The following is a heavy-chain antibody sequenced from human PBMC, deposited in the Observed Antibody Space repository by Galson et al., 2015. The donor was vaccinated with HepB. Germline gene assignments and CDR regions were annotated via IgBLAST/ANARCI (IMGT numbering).Heavy chain of an antibody. CDR3: ARDRVELLWFGELSRYYGMDV. D-gene: IGHD3-10*01. Sequence: SVKVSCKASGSTFTSYYMHWVRQAPGQGLEWMGIINPSGGSTSYAQKFQGRVTMTRDTSTSTVYVELSSLRSEDTAVYYCARDRVELLWFGELSRYYGMDVWGQGTTVTVSS. CDR1: GSTFTSYY. J-gene: IGHJ6*02. CDR2: INPSGGST. V-gene: IGHV1-46*01.